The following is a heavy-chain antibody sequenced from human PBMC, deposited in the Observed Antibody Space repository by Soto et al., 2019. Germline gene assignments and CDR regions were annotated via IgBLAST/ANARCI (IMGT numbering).Heavy chain of an antibody. CDR1: GFTFSSYG. CDR3: AKDGGDIVATTAYYYYGMDV. V-gene: IGHV3-30*18. D-gene: IGHD5-12*01. CDR2: ISYDGSNK. J-gene: IGHJ6*02. Sequence: QVQLVESGGGVVQPGRSLRLSCAASGFTFSSYGMHWVRQAPGKGLEWVAVISYDGSNKYYVDSVKGRFTISRDNSKNTLYLQMNSLRAEDTAVYYCAKDGGDIVATTAYYYYGMDVWGQGTTVTVSS.